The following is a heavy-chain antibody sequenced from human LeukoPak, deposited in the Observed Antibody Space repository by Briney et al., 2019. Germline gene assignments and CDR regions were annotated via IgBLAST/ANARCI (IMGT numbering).Heavy chain of an antibody. V-gene: IGHV1-8*01. D-gene: IGHD1-20*01. Sequence: ASVKVSCKASGYTFTSYDINWVRQATGQGLEWMGWMNPNSGNTGYAQKSQGWVTMTRDTSISTAYMELSRLRSDDTAVYYCARGGITGTTRGPTRLNDAFGIWGQGTMVTVSS. J-gene: IGHJ3*02. CDR1: GYTFTSYD. CDR3: ARGGITGTTRGPTRLNDAFGI. CDR2: MNPNSGNT.